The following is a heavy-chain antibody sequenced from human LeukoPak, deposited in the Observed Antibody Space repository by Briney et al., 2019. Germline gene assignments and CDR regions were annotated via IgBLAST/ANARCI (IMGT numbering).Heavy chain of an antibody. V-gene: IGHV4-59*08. D-gene: IGHD3-22*01. CDR3: ARRAYYDSSGYHPTSGDFDL. CDR1: GGSMFSYY. CDR2: IYYNGIT. J-gene: IGHJ2*01. Sequence: WETLSLTCSVSGGSMFSYYWNWIRQPPGKGLEWIGYIYYNGITKYSPSLRSRGTISFATSRNQFSLRLTSVTAADTAIYYCARRAYYDSSGYHPTSGDFDLWGRGTLVTVAS.